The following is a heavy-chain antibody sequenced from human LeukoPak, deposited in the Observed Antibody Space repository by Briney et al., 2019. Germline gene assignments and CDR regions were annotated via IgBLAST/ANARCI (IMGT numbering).Heavy chain of an antibody. D-gene: IGHD6-13*01. CDR2: ISYDGSNK. CDR1: GFTFSSYG. CDR3: AKDRQQLVRGYFDY. V-gene: IGHV3-30*18. J-gene: IGHJ4*02. Sequence: PGRSLRLCCAASGFTFSSYGMHWVRQAPGKGLEWVAVISYDGSNKYYADSVKGRFTISRDNSKNTLYLQMNSLRAEDTAVYYCAKDRQQLVRGYFDYWGQGTLVTVSS.